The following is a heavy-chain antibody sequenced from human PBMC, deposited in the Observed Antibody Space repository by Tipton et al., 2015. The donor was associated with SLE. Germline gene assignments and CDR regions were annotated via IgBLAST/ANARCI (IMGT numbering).Heavy chain of an antibody. CDR2: ISWNSGSI. CDR3: AKDGGYCSGGSCYDFDY. Sequence: QLVQSGGGLVQPGGSLKLSCAASGFTFSGSAMHWVRQAPGKGLEWVSGISWNSGSIGYADSVKGRFTISRDNAKNSLYLQMNSLRAEDTALYYCAKDGGYCSGGSCYDFDYWGQGTLVTVSS. V-gene: IGHV3-9*01. D-gene: IGHD2-15*01. J-gene: IGHJ4*02. CDR1: GFTFSGSA.